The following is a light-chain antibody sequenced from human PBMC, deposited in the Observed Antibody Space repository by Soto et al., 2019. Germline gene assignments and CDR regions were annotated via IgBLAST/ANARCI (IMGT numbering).Light chain of an antibody. CDR3: QHRSNWPGPTT. V-gene: IGKV3-11*01. Sequence: EIVLTQSPGTLSLSPEEGDTLSCRASQSIGIYLAWYRQKPGQAPRLLIYAASNTATGIPARFRRSGPGTNFTCTITRLGPEVFTVFYCQHRSNWPGPTTFGKGSRV. CDR2: AAS. CDR1: QSIGIY. J-gene: IGKJ4*01.